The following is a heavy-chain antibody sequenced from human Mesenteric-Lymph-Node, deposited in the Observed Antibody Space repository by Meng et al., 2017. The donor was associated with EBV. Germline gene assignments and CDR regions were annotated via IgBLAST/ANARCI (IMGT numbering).Heavy chain of an antibody. V-gene: IGHV3-74*01. CDR2: ISSDGRTT. CDR3: ARANEVRAFDY. CDR1: GFTFCIYW. Sequence: EAQLVESGGGLVQPRGSLRLSCAVSGFTFCIYWMYWVRQVPEKGLVCVSYISSDGRTTIYADSVKGRFTISRDNAKNTLYLQMNNLRADDTAVYYCARANEVRAFDYWGQGTLVTVSS. D-gene: IGHD2-8*01. J-gene: IGHJ4*02.